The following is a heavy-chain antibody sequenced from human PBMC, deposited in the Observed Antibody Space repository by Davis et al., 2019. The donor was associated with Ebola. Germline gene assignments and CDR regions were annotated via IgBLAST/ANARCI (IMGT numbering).Heavy chain of an antibody. Sequence: HTGGSLRLSCAASGFTFSSYWMHWVRQAPGKGLVWVSRINSDGSSTSYADSVKGRFTISRDNSKNTLYLQMNSLRAEDTAVYYCARVTYYYDSSGYYSDAFDIWGQGTMVTVSS. CDR3: ARVTYYYDSSGYYSDAFDI. J-gene: IGHJ3*02. V-gene: IGHV3-74*01. CDR1: GFTFSSYW. D-gene: IGHD3-22*01. CDR2: INSDGSST.